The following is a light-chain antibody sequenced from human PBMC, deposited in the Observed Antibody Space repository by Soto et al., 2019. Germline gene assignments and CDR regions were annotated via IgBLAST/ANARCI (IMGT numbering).Light chain of an antibody. Sequence: QSVLTQPPSVSGSPGQSVAISCTGTSSVVGGYNRVSWYQQAPGKAPKLLIYDVSNRPSGGSTRFSGSKSGNTASLTISGLQAEDEADYYCTSYAXGSAYVFGPGTKVTV. J-gene: IGLJ1*01. CDR3: TSYAXGSAYV. CDR1: SSVVGGYNR. V-gene: IGLV2-18*02. CDR2: DVS.